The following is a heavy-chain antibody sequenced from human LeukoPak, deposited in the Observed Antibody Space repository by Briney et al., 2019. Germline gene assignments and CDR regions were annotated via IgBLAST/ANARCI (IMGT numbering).Heavy chain of an antibody. V-gene: IGHV3-21*01. CDR2: IGSSSNYI. J-gene: IGHJ4*02. CDR3: ARDRLGMTDEW. CDR1: GFSFSSYS. D-gene: IGHD6-19*01. Sequence: GGSLRLSCAASGFSFSSYSMNWVRQAPGKGPEWVSSIGSSSNYIYYADSVKGRFTVSRDNAKNFLYLQMNSLRAEDTAVYYCARDRLGMTDEWWGQGTLVTVSS.